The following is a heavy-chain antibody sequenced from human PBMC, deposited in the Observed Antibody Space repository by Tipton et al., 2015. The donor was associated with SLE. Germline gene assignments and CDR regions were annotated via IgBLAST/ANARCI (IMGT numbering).Heavy chain of an antibody. V-gene: IGHV3-30*06. Sequence: SLRLSCAASGFTFSSYGMHWVRPAPGRGLEWVTFIRYAGGNTYYADPVQGRFTVSRDNSKSTLFLQMNSLRSDDTAVYYCARSRSGWLGDAFDIWGQGTIVSVSS. J-gene: IGHJ3*02. CDR3: ARSRSGWLGDAFDI. CDR1: GFTFSSYG. D-gene: IGHD6-19*01. CDR2: IRYAGGNT.